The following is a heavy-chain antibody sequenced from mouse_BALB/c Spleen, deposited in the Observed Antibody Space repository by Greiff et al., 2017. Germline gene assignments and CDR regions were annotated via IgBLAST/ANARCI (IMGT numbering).Heavy chain of an antibody. CDR2: ISSGGSYT. CDR1: GFTFSSYA. J-gene: IGHJ3*01. V-gene: IGHV5-9-4*01. CDR3: ARVGDYYGSSSWFAY. Sequence: EVMLVESGGGLVKPGGSLKLSCAASGFTFSSYAMPWVRQSPEKRLEWVAEISSGGSYTYYPDTVTGRFTISRDNAKNTLYLEMSSLRSEDTAMYYCARVGDYYGSSSWFAYWGQGTLVTVSA. D-gene: IGHD1-1*01.